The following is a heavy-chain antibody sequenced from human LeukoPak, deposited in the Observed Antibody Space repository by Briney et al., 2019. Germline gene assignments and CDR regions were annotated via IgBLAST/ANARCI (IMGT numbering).Heavy chain of an antibody. D-gene: IGHD3-10*01. J-gene: IGHJ4*02. Sequence: SETLSLTCTVSGGSISSSSYYWGWIRQPPGKGLEWIGSIYYSGSTYYNPSLKSRVTISVDTSKNQFSLKLSSVTAADTAVYYCASERPMVRGAIDYWGQGTLVTVSS. V-gene: IGHV4-39*01. CDR3: ASERPMVRGAIDY. CDR1: GGSISSSSYY. CDR2: IYYSGST.